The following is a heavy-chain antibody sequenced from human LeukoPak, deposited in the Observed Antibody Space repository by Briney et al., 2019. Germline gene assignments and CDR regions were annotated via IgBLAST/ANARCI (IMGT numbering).Heavy chain of an antibody. CDR2: ISWNSGRI. V-gene: IGHV3-9*01. Sequence: PGRSLRLSCAASGFTFDDYAMHWVRQAPGKGLEWVSGISWNSGRIGYADSVKGRFTISRDNAKNSLYLQMNSLRAEDTALYYCAKDGGRDGYNFANYWGQGTLVTVSS. CDR1: GFTFDDYA. CDR3: AKDGGRDGYNFANY. D-gene: IGHD5-24*01. J-gene: IGHJ4*02.